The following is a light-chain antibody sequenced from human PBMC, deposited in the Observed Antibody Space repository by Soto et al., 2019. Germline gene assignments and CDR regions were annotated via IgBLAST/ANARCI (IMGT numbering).Light chain of an antibody. J-gene: IGKJ4*01. V-gene: IGKV1-27*01. Sequence: DIQMTQSPSSLSAFVGDRVTITCRASQGISNYLAWYQQKPGKVPKLLIYVASTLQSGVQSRFSGSGSGTDFTLTISGLQPEDVATYFCQKYNIVPLAFGGGTKVEIK. CDR3: QKYNIVPLA. CDR2: VAS. CDR1: QGISNY.